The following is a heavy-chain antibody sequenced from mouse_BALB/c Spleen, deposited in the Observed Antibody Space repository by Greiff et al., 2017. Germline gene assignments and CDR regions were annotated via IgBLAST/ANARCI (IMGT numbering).Heavy chain of an antibody. CDR1: GFNIKDTY. J-gene: IGHJ3*01. CDR2: IDPANGNT. V-gene: IGHV14-3*02. CDR3: ARSGSYFAWFAY. Sequence: EVQLQQYGAELVKPGASVKLSCTASGFNIKDTYMHWVKQRPEQGLEWIGRIDPANGNTKYDPKFQGKATITADTSSNTAYLQLSSLTSEDTAVYYCARSGSYFAWFAYWGQGTLVTVSA. D-gene: IGHD1-1*02.